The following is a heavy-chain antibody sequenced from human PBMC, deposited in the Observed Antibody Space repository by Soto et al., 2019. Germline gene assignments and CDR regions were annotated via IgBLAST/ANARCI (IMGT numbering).Heavy chain of an antibody. CDR3: ATGVGTTXQF. CDR2: FFYSGT. V-gene: IGHV4-61*01. Sequence: PSETLSLTCTVSGVSVNSGTHYWSWIRQPPGKGLEWIGYFFYSGTNYNPSLRSRVTISLDRSKNLFSLELRSLTAADSAVYYCATGVGTTXQFWGQGALVTVSS. CDR1: GVSVNSGTHY. D-gene: IGHD2-21*02. J-gene: IGHJ4*02.